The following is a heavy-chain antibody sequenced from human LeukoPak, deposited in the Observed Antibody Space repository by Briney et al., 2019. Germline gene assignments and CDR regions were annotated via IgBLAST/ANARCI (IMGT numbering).Heavy chain of an antibody. J-gene: IGHJ4*02. Sequence: ASVKVSCKASGYTFSNYYMHWVRQAPGQGLEWMGWINPNSGGTNYAQKFQGRVTMTRDTSISTAYMELSRLRSDDTAVYYCARGGSGSYYPLNYWGQGTLVTVSS. CDR2: INPNSGGT. D-gene: IGHD1-26*01. V-gene: IGHV1-2*02. CDR3: ARGGSGSYYPLNY. CDR1: GYTFSNYY.